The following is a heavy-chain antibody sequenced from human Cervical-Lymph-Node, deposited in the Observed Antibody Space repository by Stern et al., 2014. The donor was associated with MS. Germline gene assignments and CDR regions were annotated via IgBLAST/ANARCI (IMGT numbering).Heavy chain of an antibody. CDR2: INTNTGNP. V-gene: IGHV7-4-1*02. D-gene: IGHD6-19*01. J-gene: IGHJ4*02. CDR1: GYTFTSYA. CDR3: TPGIAVAGMTQFDY. Sequence: VQLEESGSELKKPGASVKVSCKASGYTFTSYAMNWVRQAPGQGLEWMGWINTNTGNPTYAQGFTGRFVFSLDTSVSTAYLQISSLKAEDTAVYYCTPGIAVAGMTQFDYWGQGTLVTVSS.